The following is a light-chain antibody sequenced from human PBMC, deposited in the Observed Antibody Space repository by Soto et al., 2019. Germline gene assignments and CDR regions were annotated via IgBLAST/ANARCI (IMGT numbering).Light chain of an antibody. CDR2: DVS. V-gene: IGLV2-14*03. CDR3: SSYTTTHTLVL. CDR1: NRDIGGYNY. Sequence: QSVLTQPASVSGSPGQTITISCTGTNRDIGGYNYVSWYQQHPGKAPKLMIFDVSARPSGVSNRFSGSKSGDTASLTISGLQAEDEADYYCSSYTTTHTLVLFGGGTKLTVL. J-gene: IGLJ2*01.